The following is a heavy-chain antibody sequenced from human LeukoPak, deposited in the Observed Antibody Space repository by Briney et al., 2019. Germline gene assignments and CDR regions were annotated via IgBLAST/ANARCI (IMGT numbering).Heavy chain of an antibody. CDR1: GGSISSYY. CDR2: IYTSGST. D-gene: IGHD5-18*01. Sequence: NPSETLSLTCTLSGGSISSYYWSWIRQPAGKGLEWIGRIYTSGSTNYNPSLKSRVTMSVDTSKNQFSLKLSSVTAADTAVYYCARGGYSRRYNWFDPWGQGTLVTVSS. CDR3: ARGGYSRRYNWFDP. V-gene: IGHV4-4*07. J-gene: IGHJ5*02.